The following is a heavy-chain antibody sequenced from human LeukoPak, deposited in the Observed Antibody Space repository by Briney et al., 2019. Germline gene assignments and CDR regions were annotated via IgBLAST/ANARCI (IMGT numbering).Heavy chain of an antibody. CDR1: GFTFSSYA. J-gene: IGHJ4*02. Sequence: GGSLRLSXAASGFTFSSYAMSWVRQAPGKGLEWVSAISGSGGSTYYADSVKGRFTISRDNSKNTLYLQMNSLRAEDTAVYYCAKSTPARYCSGGSCYIVYWGQGTLVTVSS. V-gene: IGHV3-23*01. CDR2: ISGSGGST. D-gene: IGHD2-15*01. CDR3: AKSTPARYCSGGSCYIVY.